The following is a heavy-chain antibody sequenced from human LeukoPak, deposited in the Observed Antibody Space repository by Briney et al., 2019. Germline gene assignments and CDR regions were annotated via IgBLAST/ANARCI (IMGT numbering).Heavy chain of an antibody. Sequence: SGTLSLTCAVSGVSISSSNWWHWVRQPPGKGLEWIGEIYHSGSTNYNPSLKSRVTISIDKSKNQFSLKLSSVTAADTAVYYCAKANSAYDYDYFDYWGQGTLVTVSS. CDR3: AKANSAYDYDYFDY. J-gene: IGHJ4*02. CDR1: GVSISSSNW. CDR2: IYHSGST. D-gene: IGHD5-12*01. V-gene: IGHV4-4*02.